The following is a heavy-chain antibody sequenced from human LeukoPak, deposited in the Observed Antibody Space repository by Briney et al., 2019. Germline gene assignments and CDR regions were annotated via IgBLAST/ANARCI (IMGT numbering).Heavy chain of an antibody. J-gene: IGHJ4*02. CDR2: ISSSSSYI. CDR3: ARDLSVVTRMGSD. D-gene: IGHD4-23*01. CDR1: GFTFSSYS. Sequence: GGSLRLSCAASGFTFSSYSMNWVRQAPGKGLEWVSSISSSSSYIYYADSVKGRFTISRDNAKNSLYLQMNSLRAEDTAVYYCARDLSVVTRMGSDWGQGTLVTVSS. V-gene: IGHV3-21*01.